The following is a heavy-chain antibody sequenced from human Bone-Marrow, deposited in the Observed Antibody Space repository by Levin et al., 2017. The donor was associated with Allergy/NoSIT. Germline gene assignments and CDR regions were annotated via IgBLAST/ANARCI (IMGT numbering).Heavy chain of an antibody. CDR1: GFTFSSYS. Sequence: PVGSLRLSCAASGFTFSSYSMNWVRQAPGKGLEWVSSISSSSSYIYYADSVKGRFTISRDNAKNSLYLQMNSLRAEDTAVYYCARDQAVYSSGWYPHDYWGQGTLVTVSS. CDR3: ARDQAVYSSGWYPHDY. CDR2: ISSSSSYI. V-gene: IGHV3-21*01. J-gene: IGHJ4*02. D-gene: IGHD6-19*01.